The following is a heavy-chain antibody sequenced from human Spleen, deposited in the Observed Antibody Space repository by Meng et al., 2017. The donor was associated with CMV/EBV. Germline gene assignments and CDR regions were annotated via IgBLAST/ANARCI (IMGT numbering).Heavy chain of an antibody. CDR3: ARDLFVGYYYYYGMDV. D-gene: IGHD2-21*01. V-gene: IGHV3-7*01. CDR2: TKQDGSEK. CDR1: GFTFSSYW. J-gene: IGHJ6*02. Sequence: GESLKISCAASGFTFSSYWMSWVRQAPGKGLEWVANTKQDGSEKYYVDSVKGRFTISRDNAKNSLHLQMNSLRVEDTAVYYCARDLFVGYYYYYGMDVWGQGTTVTVSS.